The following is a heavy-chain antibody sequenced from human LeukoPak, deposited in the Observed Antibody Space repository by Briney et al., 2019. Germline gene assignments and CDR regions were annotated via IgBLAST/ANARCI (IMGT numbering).Heavy chain of an antibody. CDR1: GGSNISYY. Sequence: SETLSLTCTVSGGSNISYYWSWIRQPPGKGLEWIGYIYYSGSTNYNPSLKSRVTISVDTSKNQFSLQLSSVTAADTAVYYCARRAVTMLDPWGQGTLVTVSS. D-gene: IGHD4-17*01. CDR3: ARRAVTMLDP. CDR2: IYYSGST. V-gene: IGHV4-59*08. J-gene: IGHJ5*02.